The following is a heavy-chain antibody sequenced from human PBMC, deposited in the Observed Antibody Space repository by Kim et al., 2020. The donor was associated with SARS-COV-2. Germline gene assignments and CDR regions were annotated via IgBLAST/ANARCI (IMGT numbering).Heavy chain of an antibody. V-gene: IGHV1-18*01. CDR3: ARDHGGYSGYDYSQNFDY. CDR2: ISAYNGNT. J-gene: IGHJ4*02. CDR1: GYTFTSYG. D-gene: IGHD5-12*01. Sequence: ASVKVSCKASGYTFTSYGISWVRQAPGQGLEWMGWISAYNGNTNYAQKLQGRVTMTTDTSTSTAYMELRSLRSDDTAVYYCARDHGGYSGYDYSQNFDYWGQGTLVTVSS.